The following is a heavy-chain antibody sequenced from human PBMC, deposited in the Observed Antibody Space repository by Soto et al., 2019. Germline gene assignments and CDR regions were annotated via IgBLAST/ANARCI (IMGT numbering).Heavy chain of an antibody. J-gene: IGHJ4*02. CDR3: ARDIGSYAYAEGY. CDR1: GGSINSYW. V-gene: IGHV4-4*07. Sequence: GLGPQPPSETLSLTCSVSGGSINSYWWSWIRQPAGKGLEWIGRVYSSGTTDYNPSLNSRATMSVETSKNQFSLKLTSVTAADTAVYYCARDIGSYAYAEGYWGQGIQVTVPQ. D-gene: IGHD2-2*01. CDR2: VYSSGTT.